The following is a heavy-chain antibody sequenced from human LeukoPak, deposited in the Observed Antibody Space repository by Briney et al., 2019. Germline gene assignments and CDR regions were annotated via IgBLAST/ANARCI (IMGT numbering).Heavy chain of an antibody. CDR3: VRDGGPYYFDW. CDR2: INNDGVST. J-gene: IGHJ4*02. CDR1: GFTLSSYW. D-gene: IGHD3-16*01. V-gene: IGHV3-74*01. Sequence: GGSLRLSCATSGFTLSSYWMHWVRQVPGKGLEWLSRINNDGVSTSYADSVKGRFTISRDNAKNTLYLRMNSLRAEGTAVYYCVRDGGPYYFDWWGQGTLVTVST.